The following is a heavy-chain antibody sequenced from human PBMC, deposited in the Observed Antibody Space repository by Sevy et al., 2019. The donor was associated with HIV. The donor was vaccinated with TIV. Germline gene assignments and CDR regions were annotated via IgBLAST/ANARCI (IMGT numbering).Heavy chain of an antibody. CDR1: GYTFTSYG. CDR2: ISAYNGNT. J-gene: IGHJ4*02. CDR3: ARERYCSSTSCYTEYYFDY. D-gene: IGHD2-2*02. V-gene: IGHV1-18*01. Sequence: ASVKVSCKASGYTFTSYGISWVRRAPGQGLEWMGWISAYNGNTNYAQKLQGRVTMTTDTSTSTAYMELRSLRSDDTAVYYCARERYCSSTSCYTEYYFDYWGQGTLVTVSS.